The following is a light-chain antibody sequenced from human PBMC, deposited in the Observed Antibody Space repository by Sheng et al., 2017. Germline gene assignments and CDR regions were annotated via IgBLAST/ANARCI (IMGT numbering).Light chain of an antibody. Sequence: EIVLTQSPGTLSLSPGERATLSCRASQSVSSSYLAWYQQKPGQAPRLLIYGASSKATGIPDRFSGSGSGTEFALTISSLEPEDFAVYYCQQRRNWPRFTFGPGTKV. CDR3: QQRRNWPRFT. CDR1: QSVSSSY. CDR2: GAS. J-gene: IGKJ3*01. V-gene: IGKV3D-20*02.